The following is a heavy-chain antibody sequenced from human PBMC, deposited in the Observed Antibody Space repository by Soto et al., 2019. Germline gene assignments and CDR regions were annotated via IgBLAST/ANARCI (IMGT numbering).Heavy chain of an antibody. D-gene: IGHD3-22*01. CDR3: ARGVYDSSGYSYNWFDP. J-gene: IGHJ5*02. Sequence: GASVKVSCKASGYTFTGYYMHWVRQAPGQGLEWMGWINPNSGGTNYAQKFQGWVTMTRDTSISTAYMELSRLRSDDTAVYYCARGVYDSSGYSYNWFDPWGQGTLVTVSS. V-gene: IGHV1-2*04. CDR2: INPNSGGT. CDR1: GYTFTGYY.